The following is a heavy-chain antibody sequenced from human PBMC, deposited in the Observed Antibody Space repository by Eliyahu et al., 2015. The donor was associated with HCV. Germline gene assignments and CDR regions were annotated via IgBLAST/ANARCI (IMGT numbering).Heavy chain of an antibody. CDR3: ARVATVFGVSIILQGPFDY. Sequence: QIQLVQSGAEVKKPGASVKVSCRAXGYXFTTXGVXWVRXAPXQGLEXMGXVSAYNGNTNYAQRFQGRATMTTDTTTSTAYMELRSLKSDDTAVYYCARVATVFGVSIILQGPFDYWGQGTLITVSS. V-gene: IGHV1-18*01. J-gene: IGHJ4*02. CDR1: GYXFTTXG. D-gene: IGHD3-3*01. CDR2: VSAYNGNT.